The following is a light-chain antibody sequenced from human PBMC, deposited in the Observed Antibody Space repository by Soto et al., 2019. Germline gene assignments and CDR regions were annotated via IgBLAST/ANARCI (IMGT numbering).Light chain of an antibody. Sequence: EIVLTQSPVTLSVSPGERATLSCRASRSVINNLAWYQQKPGQAPRLLIYAASTRATDVPARFSGGGSETDFTLTISRLEPEDFAVYYCQQYGSSPWTFGQGTKVDIK. V-gene: IGKV3-20*01. J-gene: IGKJ1*01. CDR2: AAS. CDR1: RSVINN. CDR3: QQYGSSPWT.